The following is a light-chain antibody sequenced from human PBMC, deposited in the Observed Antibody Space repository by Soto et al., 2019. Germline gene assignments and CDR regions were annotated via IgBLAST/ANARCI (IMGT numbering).Light chain of an antibody. CDR3: QQYGSSRT. J-gene: IGKJ1*01. V-gene: IGKV3-20*01. Sequence: EIVLTQSPGTLSLSPGERATLSCRASQSVSSSYLAWYQQKHGQAPRLLIYGASSRATGIPDRFSGSGSGTDFTLTISRLEPEYFAVYYCQQYGSSRTFGQGTKVEIK. CDR1: QSVSSSY. CDR2: GAS.